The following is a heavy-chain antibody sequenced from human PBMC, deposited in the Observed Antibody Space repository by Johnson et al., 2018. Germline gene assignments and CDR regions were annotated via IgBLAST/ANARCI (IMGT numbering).Heavy chain of an antibody. CDR1: GFTLSDYY. CDR3: AAWSGDSRDLEH. J-gene: IGHJ1*01. Sequence: VQLLESGGALVEPGGSLRLSCAASGFTLSDYYLSWIRQAPGKGLDWVSYSRRAGPIYYGDSVRGRFTISRDNAKNSLYLQMNNLRAEDTAVYFCAAWSGDSRDLEHWGQGTLVTVSS. CDR2: SRRAGPI. V-gene: IGHV3-11*01. D-gene: IGHD3-3*01.